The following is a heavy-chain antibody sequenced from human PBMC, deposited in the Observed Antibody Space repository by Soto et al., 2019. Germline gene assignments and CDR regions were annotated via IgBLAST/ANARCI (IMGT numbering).Heavy chain of an antibody. CDR3: ARDNSHQTKWWLDP. CDR2: INPSGDST. D-gene: IGHD1-26*01. J-gene: IGHJ5*02. V-gene: IGHV1-46*01. CDR1: GFTFINYY. Sequence: ASVKVSCKASGFTFINYYMHWVRQAPGQGLEWMGVINPSGDSTNYAQKFQGRVTMTRDTSTSTVYMDLSSLRSEDTAVYYCARDNSHQTKWWLDPWGQGTLVTVSS.